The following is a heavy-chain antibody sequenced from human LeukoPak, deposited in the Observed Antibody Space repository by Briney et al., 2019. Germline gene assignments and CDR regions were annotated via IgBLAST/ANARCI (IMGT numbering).Heavy chain of an antibody. CDR1: GLTFSAYD. V-gene: IGHV3-23*01. CDR3: AKGGYFAFDI. D-gene: IGHD2-2*03. J-gene: IGHJ3*02. Sequence: GGSLTLSCAASGLTFSAYDRQWVRQAPGKGPEWVSGISRSGSTYYRDSVKGRFTISRDNSKNTLYLQMTTLKAEDTGVYYCAKGGYFAFDIWGQGPIDTVSS. CDR2: ISRSGST.